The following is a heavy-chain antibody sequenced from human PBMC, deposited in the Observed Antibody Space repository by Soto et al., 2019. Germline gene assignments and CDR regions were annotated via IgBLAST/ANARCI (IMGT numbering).Heavy chain of an antibody. CDR2: ISYDGSTI. D-gene: IGHD6-19*01. CDR3: ARAARHSSGWHPYDAFDI. Sequence: GGSLRLSCAASGFTFSSYGMHWVRQAPGKGLEWVAVISYDGSTIYYADSVKGRFTISRDNAKNSLYLQMNSLRAEDTAVYYCARAARHSSGWHPYDAFDIWGQGTMVTVSS. J-gene: IGHJ3*02. V-gene: IGHV3-30*03. CDR1: GFTFSSYG.